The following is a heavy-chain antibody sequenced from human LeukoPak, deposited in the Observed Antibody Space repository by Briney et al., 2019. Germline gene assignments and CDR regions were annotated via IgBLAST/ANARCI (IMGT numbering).Heavy chain of an antibody. J-gene: IGHJ5*02. D-gene: IGHD2-2*01. Sequence: ASEKVSCKASGYTFTRYYMHWGRQAPGQGLVWMGWINPNSGGTNYAQKFQGRVTMTRDTSISTAYMELSRLRSDDTAVYYCARDSRPGSTSCYHTWGQGTLVTVSS. CDR3: ARDSRPGSTSCYHT. V-gene: IGHV1-2*02. CDR1: GYTFTRYY. CDR2: INPNSGGT.